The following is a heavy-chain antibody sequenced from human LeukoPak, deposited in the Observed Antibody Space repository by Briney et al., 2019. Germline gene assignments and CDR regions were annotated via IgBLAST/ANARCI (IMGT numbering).Heavy chain of an antibody. CDR3: ARGGYCSGGGCYFGYYYYYGMDV. D-gene: IGHD2-15*01. CDR1: GYSISSGYY. Sequence: SETLSLTCAVSGYSISSGYYWGWIRQPPGKGLEWIGSIYHSGSTYYNPSLKSRVTVSVDTSKNQFSLKLSSVTGADTAVYYCARGGYCSGGGCYFGYYYYYGMDVWGKGTTVTVSS. J-gene: IGHJ6*04. CDR2: IYHSGST. V-gene: IGHV4-38-2*01.